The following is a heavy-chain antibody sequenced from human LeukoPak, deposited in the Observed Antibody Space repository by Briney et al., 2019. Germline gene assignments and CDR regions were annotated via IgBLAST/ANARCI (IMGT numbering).Heavy chain of an antibody. V-gene: IGHV3-48*03. CDR1: GFTFSSYE. J-gene: IGHJ4*02. CDR3: ARIGEVDTAYVDC. D-gene: IGHD5-18*01. Sequence: GGSLRLSCAASGFTFSSYEMNWVRQAPGKGLEWVSYISSSGSTIYYADSVKGRFTISRDNAKNSLYLQMNSLRAEDTAVYYCARIGEVDTAYVDCWGQGTLVTVSS. CDR2: ISSSGSTI.